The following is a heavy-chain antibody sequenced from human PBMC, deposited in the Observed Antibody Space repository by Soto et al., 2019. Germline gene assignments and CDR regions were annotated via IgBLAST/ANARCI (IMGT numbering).Heavy chain of an antibody. V-gene: IGHV5-51*01. J-gene: IGHJ6*02. CDR2: IYPGESDT. Sequence: GESLKISCKGSGYSFTSYWIGWVRQMPGKGLERMGIIYPGESDTRYSPSFQGQVTISADKSISTAYLQWSSLKASDTAMYYCARHGSPDYYDSSGYYLSPYGMDVWGQGTTVTVSS. CDR1: GYSFTSYW. D-gene: IGHD3-22*01. CDR3: ARHGSPDYYDSSGYYLSPYGMDV.